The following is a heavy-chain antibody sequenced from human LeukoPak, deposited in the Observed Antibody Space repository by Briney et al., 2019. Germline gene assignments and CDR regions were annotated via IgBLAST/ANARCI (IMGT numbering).Heavy chain of an antibody. V-gene: IGHV5-51*01. D-gene: IGHD6-13*01. Sequence: GESLQISCEGSGSIFTSYWIGWGRQLPGKGLGGVGIIYPGDSDTRYSPSFQGQVTISADKSVSTAYLQWSSLKASDTAMYYCARQGSSWYFFVYWGQGTLVTVSS. J-gene: IGHJ4*02. CDR1: GSIFTSYW. CDR2: IYPGDSDT. CDR3: ARQGSSWYFFVY.